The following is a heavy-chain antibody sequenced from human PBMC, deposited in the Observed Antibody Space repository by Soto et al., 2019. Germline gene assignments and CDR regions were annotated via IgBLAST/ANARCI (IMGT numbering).Heavy chain of an antibody. CDR2: IGGSGSPT. D-gene: IGHD6-19*01. Sequence: PGGSLRLSCAASGFTFSSNAMSWVRQAPGKGLEWVSSIGGSGSPTYYADSVKGRFTISRDNSKNTLDLQMNSLRAEDTAVYYCARHLYSGESSGYYGYWGQGALVTVSS. J-gene: IGHJ4*02. CDR1: GFTFSSNA. CDR3: ARHLYSGESSGYYGY. V-gene: IGHV3-23*01.